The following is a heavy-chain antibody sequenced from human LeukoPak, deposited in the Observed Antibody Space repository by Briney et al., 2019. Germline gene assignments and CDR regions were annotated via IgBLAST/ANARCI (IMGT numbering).Heavy chain of an antibody. V-gene: IGHV3-48*03. Sequence: PGGSLRLSCAASGFTFSSYEMNWVRQAPGKGLEWVSYISSSGSTIYYADSVKGRFTISRDNAKNSLYLQMNSLRAEDTAVYYCAREGWELPWLDYWGQGTLVTVSS. D-gene: IGHD1-26*01. CDR2: ISSSGSTI. CDR3: AREGWELPWLDY. CDR1: GFTFSSYE. J-gene: IGHJ4*02.